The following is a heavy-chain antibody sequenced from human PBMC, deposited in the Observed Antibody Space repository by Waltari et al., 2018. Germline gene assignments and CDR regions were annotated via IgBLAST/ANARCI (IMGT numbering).Heavy chain of an antibody. J-gene: IGHJ1*01. CDR2: ISYDGSNK. D-gene: IGHD1-1*01. V-gene: IGHV3-30*01. CDR1: GFPFSSYA. Sequence: QVQLVESGGGVVQPGRSLSLSCAASGFPFSSYAMHWVRQAPGKGLEWVAVISYDGSNKYYADSVKGRFTISRDNSKNTLYLQMNSLRAEDTAVYYCAREGMEGYFQHWGQGTLVTVSS. CDR3: AREGMEGYFQH.